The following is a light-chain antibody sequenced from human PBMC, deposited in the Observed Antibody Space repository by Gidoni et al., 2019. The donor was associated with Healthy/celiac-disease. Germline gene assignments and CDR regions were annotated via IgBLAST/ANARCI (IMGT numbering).Light chain of an antibody. CDR2: QDS. J-gene: IGLJ1*01. CDR3: QAWDSRTGYV. CDR1: KLGDKY. Sequence: SYELTPPPSVSVCPGQTASINCSGDKLGDKYACWYQQKPGQSPVLDIYQDSKRPFGIPERFSGSNSGNTATLTISETQAMDEADYYCQAWDSRTGYVFGTGTKVTVL. V-gene: IGLV3-1*01.